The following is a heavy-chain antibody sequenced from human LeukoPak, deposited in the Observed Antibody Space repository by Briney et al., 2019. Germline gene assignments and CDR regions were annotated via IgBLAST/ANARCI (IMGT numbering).Heavy chain of an antibody. CDR1: GGTFSSYT. J-gene: IGHJ6*02. V-gene: IGHV1-69*02. Sequence: ASVKVSCKASGGTFSSYTISWVRQAPGRGLEWMGRIIPILGIANYAQKFQGRVTITADKSTSTAYMELSSLRSEDTAVYYCARAPVVTYYYGMDVWGQGTTVTVSS. D-gene: IGHD4-23*01. CDR3: ARAPVVTYYYGMDV. CDR2: IIPILGIA.